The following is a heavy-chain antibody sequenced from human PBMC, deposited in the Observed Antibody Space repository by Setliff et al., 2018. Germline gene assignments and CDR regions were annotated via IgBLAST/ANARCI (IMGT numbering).Heavy chain of an antibody. CDR1: GFTFSDYS. D-gene: IGHD3-10*02. Sequence: PGGSLRLSCAASGFTFSDYSMNWVRQAPGKGLEWVSSSSSTGRYTFYADSVKGRFTVSKDSAKNSLYLEMNSLTDEDTALYYCVGAGTCSYWGQGTPVTVSS. J-gene: IGHJ4*02. CDR3: VGAGTCSY. V-gene: IGHV3-21*01. CDR2: SSSTGRYT.